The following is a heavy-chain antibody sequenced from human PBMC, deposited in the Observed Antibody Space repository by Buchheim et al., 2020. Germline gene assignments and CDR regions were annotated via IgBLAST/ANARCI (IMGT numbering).Heavy chain of an antibody. D-gene: IGHD3-22*01. J-gene: IGHJ4*02. Sequence: QVQLVESGGGVVQPGRSLRLSCAASGFTFSSYGMHWVRQAPGKGLEWVAVISYDGSNKYYADSVKGRFTISRDNSKNTPYLQMNSLRAEDTAVYYCAKEFYDSSGYYVYYFDYWGQGTL. V-gene: IGHV3-30*18. CDR1: GFTFSSYG. CDR3: AKEFYDSSGYYVYYFDY. CDR2: ISYDGSNK.